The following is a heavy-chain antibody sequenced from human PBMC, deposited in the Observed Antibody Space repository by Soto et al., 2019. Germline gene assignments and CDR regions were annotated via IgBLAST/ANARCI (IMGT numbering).Heavy chain of an antibody. CDR1: GFTFSSYG. V-gene: IGHV3-30*18. J-gene: IGHJ4*02. D-gene: IGHD6-19*01. Sequence: GGSLRLSCAASGFTFSSYGMHWVRQAPGKGLEWVAVISYDGSNKYYADSVKGRFTISRDNSKNTLYLQMNSLRAEDTAVYYCAKAPVGSSGWPSKIDYWGQGTLVTVSS. CDR3: AKAPVGSSGWPSKIDY. CDR2: ISYDGSNK.